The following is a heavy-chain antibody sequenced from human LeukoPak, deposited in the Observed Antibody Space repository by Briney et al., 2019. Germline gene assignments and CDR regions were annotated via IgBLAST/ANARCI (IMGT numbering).Heavy chain of an antibody. V-gene: IGHV1-69*06. Sequence: SVKVSCKASGGTFSSYAISLVRHAPAQGLEWMGGIIPIFGTADYAQKFEGRVTVTADKSTSTAYMERSILRSEDTAVYYSAGVDSSGYIGLDYWGQGTLVTVSS. CDR3: AGVDSSGYIGLDY. CDR2: IIPIFGTA. J-gene: IGHJ4*02. D-gene: IGHD3-22*01. CDR1: GGTFSSYA.